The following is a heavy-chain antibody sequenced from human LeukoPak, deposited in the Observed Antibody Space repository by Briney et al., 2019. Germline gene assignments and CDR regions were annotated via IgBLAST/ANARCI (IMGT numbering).Heavy chain of an antibody. CDR2: IYYSRST. J-gene: IGHJ4*02. CDR1: GGSISSSSYY. D-gene: IGHD6-19*01. Sequence: SETLSLTCTVSGGSISSSSYYWGWIRQPPGKGLEWIGSIYYSRSTYYNPSLKSRVTISVDTSKNQFSLKLSSVTAADTAVYYCGTVAGQSIDYWGQGTLVTVSS. CDR3: GTVAGQSIDY. V-gene: IGHV4-39*01.